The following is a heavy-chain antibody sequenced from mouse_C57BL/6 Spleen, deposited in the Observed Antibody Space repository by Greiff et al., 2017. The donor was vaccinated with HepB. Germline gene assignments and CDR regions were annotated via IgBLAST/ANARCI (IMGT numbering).Heavy chain of an antibody. CDR1: GFTFSSYG. J-gene: IGHJ2*01. Sequence: EVKLMESGGDLVKPGGSLKLSCAASGFTFSSYGMSWVRQTPDKRLEWVATISSGGSYTYYPDSVKGRFTISRDNAKNTLYLQMSSLKSEDTAMYYCARSAAQATFDYWGQGTTLTVSS. CDR3: ARSAAQATFDY. V-gene: IGHV5-6*01. CDR2: ISSGGSYT. D-gene: IGHD3-2*02.